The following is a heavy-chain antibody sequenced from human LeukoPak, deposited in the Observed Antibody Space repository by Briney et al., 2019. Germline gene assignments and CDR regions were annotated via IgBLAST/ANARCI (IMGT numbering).Heavy chain of an antibody. CDR3: ARDNAYMLDY. CDR2: INTDGRTT. J-gene: IGHJ4*02. D-gene: IGHD5-24*01. V-gene: IGHV3-74*03. Sequence: GGSLRLSCAASGFSFSSYWMNWVRQTPGKGLVWVAHINTDGRTTTCADSVKGRFTVSRDNAKNTLYLEMNRLRAEDTAVYYCARDNAYMLDYWGQGTQVTVSS. CDR1: GFSFSSYW.